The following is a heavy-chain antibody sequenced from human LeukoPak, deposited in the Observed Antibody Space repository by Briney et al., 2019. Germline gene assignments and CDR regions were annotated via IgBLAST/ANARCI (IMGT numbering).Heavy chain of an antibody. CDR3: ARDGSAAGYSSRGDYSYMDV. CDR1: GGSISSGSYY. J-gene: IGHJ6*03. Sequence: SETLSLTCTVSGGSISSGSYYWGWIRQPAGKGLEWIGRIYTSGSTNYNPSLKGRVTISVDTSKNQFSLKLSSVTAADTAVYYCARDGSAAGYSSRGDYSYMDVWGKGTTVTISS. V-gene: IGHV4-61*02. CDR2: IYTSGST. D-gene: IGHD6-13*01.